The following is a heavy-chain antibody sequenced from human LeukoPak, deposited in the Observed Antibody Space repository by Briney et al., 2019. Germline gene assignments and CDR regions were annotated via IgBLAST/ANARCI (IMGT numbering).Heavy chain of an antibody. J-gene: IGHJ4*02. CDR1: GFTFSSYW. D-gene: IGHD2-2*01. V-gene: IGHV3-7*01. CDR3: ASEVPGAMVAPHY. Sequence: GGSLRLSCAASGFTFSSYWMSWVRQAPGKGLEWVANIKEDGSGKNYVDSVKGRFTISRDNAKNSLYLQINSLRVEDTAVYYCASEVPGAMVAPHYWGQGTLVTVSS. CDR2: IKEDGSGK.